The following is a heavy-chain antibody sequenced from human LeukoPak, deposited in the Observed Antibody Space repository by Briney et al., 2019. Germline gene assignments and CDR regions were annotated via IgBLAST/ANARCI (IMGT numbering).Heavy chain of an antibody. CDR1: GYTFTGYY. CDR3: AAQRLTGDVGFDY. J-gene: IGHJ4*02. V-gene: IGHV1-2*02. CDR2: INPNSGGT. Sequence: ASVKVSCKASGYTFTGYYMHWVRQAPGQGLEWMGWINPNSGGTNYARKFQGRVTMTRDTSISTAYMELSRLRSDDTAVYYCAAQRLTGDVGFDYWGQGTLVTVSS. D-gene: IGHD7-27*01.